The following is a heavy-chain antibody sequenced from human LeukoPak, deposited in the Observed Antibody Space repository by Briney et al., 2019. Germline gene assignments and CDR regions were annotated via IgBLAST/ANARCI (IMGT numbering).Heavy chain of an antibody. V-gene: IGHV4-61*01. CDR2: IYYSGST. CDR1: GGSISSSSYY. D-gene: IGHD6-13*01. Sequence: SETLSLTCTVSGGSISSSSYYWSWIRQPPGKGLEWIGYIYYSGSTNYNPSLKSRVTISVDTSKNQFSLKLSSVTAADTAVYYCARDVGAAGHQYYYYGMDVWGQGTTVTVSS. J-gene: IGHJ6*02. CDR3: ARDVGAAGHQYYYYGMDV.